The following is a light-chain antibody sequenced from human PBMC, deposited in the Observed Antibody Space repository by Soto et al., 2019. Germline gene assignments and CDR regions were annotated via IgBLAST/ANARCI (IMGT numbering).Light chain of an antibody. CDR2: QDS. CDR3: QAWDSSNYV. CDR1: KLGDKY. J-gene: IGLJ1*01. Sequence: SYELTQPPSVSVSPGQTASITCSGDKLGDKYACWYQQKPGQSPVLVIYQDSKRPSGIPERFSGSNSGNTATLTISGTQAMDEADYYSQAWDSSNYVFGTGTKVTVL. V-gene: IGLV3-1*01.